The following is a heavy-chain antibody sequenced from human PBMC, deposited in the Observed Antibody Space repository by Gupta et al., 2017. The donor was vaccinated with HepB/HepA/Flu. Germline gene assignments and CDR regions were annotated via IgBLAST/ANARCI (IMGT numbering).Heavy chain of an antibody. D-gene: IGHD4-17*01. CDR1: GFSLSTTAVG. Sequence: QITLKESGPTLVKPTQTLTLTCTFSGFSLSTTAVGVGWIRQPPGKALEWLASIYLNDDKRYSPSLKSRLTITEDTSNNQVVLTMTNMDPVDTATYYCVRGDYGDPFDYWGQGTLVTVSS. CDR3: VRGDYGDPFDY. V-gene: IGHV2-5*01. J-gene: IGHJ4*02. CDR2: IYLNDDK.